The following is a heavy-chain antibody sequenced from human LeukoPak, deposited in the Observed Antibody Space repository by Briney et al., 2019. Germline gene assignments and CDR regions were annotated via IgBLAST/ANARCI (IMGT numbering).Heavy chain of an antibody. CDR3: AEGGSYNWNFRRAGGRFDP. D-gene: IGHD1-7*01. J-gene: IGHJ5*02. V-gene: IGHV4-39*07. CDR1: GGSIGSSSDY. CDR2: VHYHGKS. Sequence: AETLSLTCTVSGGSIGSSSDYWGWIRQPPGKGLEWIGSVHYHGKSYYDPSLKTRATISVDTSKNQFSLKLTSLTAADTAAYYRAEGGSYNWNFRRAGGRFDPWGQGTLVTVSS.